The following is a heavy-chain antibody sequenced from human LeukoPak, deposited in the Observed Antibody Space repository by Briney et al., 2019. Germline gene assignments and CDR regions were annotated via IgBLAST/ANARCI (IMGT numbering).Heavy chain of an antibody. V-gene: IGHV3-23*01. J-gene: IGHJ4*02. CDR2: ISGSGGST. D-gene: IGHD6-13*01. Sequence: HPGGSLRLSCAASGFTFSTYGMNWVRQAPGRGLEWVSGISGSGGSTYYADSVKGRVTISRDNSKNTLYLQMNSLRAEDTAVYYCAKDLSSSWNYFDYWGQGTLVTVSS. CDR3: AKDLSSSWNYFDY. CDR1: GFTFSTYG.